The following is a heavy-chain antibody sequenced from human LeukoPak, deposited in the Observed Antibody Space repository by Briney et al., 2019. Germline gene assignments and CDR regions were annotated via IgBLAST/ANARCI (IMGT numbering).Heavy chain of an antibody. CDR1: GDSISGYY. CDR2: IYYSGSP. D-gene: IGHD6-13*01. CDR3: ARVRYSSTWYAAFDF. Sequence: SETLSLTCTVSGDSISGYYWSWIRQPPGKGLECIGYIYYSGSPNYSPSLKSRVTISVGTSRNQFSLKLTSVTAADSAVYYCARVRYSSTWYAAFDFWGQGTRVTVSS. V-gene: IGHV4-59*08. J-gene: IGHJ3*01.